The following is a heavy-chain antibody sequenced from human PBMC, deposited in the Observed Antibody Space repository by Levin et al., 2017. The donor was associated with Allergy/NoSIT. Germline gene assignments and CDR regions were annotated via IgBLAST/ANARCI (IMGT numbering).Heavy chain of an antibody. V-gene: IGHV3-30-3*01. CDR3: ARDGDDYGSGSYSFFDY. D-gene: IGHD3-10*01. CDR2: ISYDGSNK. Sequence: PGGSLRLSCAASGFTFSSYAMHWVRQAPGKGLEWVAVISYDGSNKYYADSVKGRFTISRDNSKNTLYLQMNSLRAEDTAVYYCARDGDDYGSGSYSFFDYWGQGTLVTVSS. CDR1: GFTFSSYA. J-gene: IGHJ4*02.